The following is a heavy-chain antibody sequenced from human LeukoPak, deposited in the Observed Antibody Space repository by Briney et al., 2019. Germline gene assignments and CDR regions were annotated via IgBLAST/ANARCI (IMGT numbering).Heavy chain of an antibody. D-gene: IGHD6-13*01. J-gene: IGHJ5*02. CDR3: ARSAAGLVWFDP. Sequence: GGSLRLSCAASGFTFSDYYMSWVRQAPGKGLEWVSYISSSGSTMYYADSVKGRFTISRDNAKNSLYLQMNSLRDEDTAVYYCARSAAGLVWFDPWGQGTLVTVSS. CDR2: ISSSGSTM. CDR1: GFTFSDYY. V-gene: IGHV3-11*04.